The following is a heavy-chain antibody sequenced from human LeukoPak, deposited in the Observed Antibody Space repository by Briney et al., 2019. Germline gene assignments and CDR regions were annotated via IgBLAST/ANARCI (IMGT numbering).Heavy chain of an antibody. J-gene: IGHJ4*02. CDR2: INPNSGGT. CDR1: GYTFTGYY. Sequence: GASVKVSCKASGYTFTGYYMHWVRQAPGQGLEWMGWINPNSGGTNYAQKFQGRVTMTRDTSISTAYMELSRLRSDDTAVYYCARDSESTAARPPDYWGQGTLVTVSS. CDR3: ARDSESTAARPPDY. V-gene: IGHV1-2*02. D-gene: IGHD6-6*01.